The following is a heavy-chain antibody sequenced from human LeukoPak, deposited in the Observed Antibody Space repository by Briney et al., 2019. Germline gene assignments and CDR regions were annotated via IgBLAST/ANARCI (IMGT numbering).Heavy chain of an antibody. Sequence: SQTLSLTCTVSGGSISSGNYYWSWIRQAAGKGLEWIGRIHTSGDTTYNPSLKSRVTISVDTSKNQFSLKLSSVTAADTAVYYCARQLVLRYFDWLLQGWFDPWGQGTLVTVSS. V-gene: IGHV4-61*02. D-gene: IGHD3-9*01. J-gene: IGHJ5*02. CDR2: IHTSGDT. CDR3: ARQLVLRYFDWLLQGWFDP. CDR1: GGSISSGNYY.